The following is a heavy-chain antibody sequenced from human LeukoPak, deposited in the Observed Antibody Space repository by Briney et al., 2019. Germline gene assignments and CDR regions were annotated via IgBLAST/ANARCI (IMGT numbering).Heavy chain of an antibody. J-gene: IGHJ4*02. CDR2: IIPIFGTA. CDR3: ARDEGDGYNSFDY. D-gene: IGHD5-24*01. V-gene: IGHV1-69*06. CDR1: GGTFGSYA. Sequence: SVKVSCKASGGTFGSYAISWVRQAPGQGLEWMGGIIPIFGTANYAQKFQGRVTITADKSTSTAYMELSSLRSEDTAVYYCARDEGDGYNSFDYWGQGTLVTVSS.